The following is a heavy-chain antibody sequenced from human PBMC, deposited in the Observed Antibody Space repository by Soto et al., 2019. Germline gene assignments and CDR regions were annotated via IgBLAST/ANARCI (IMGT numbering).Heavy chain of an antibody. CDR3: VRDGTKTLRDWFDP. CDR1: SASISGFY. V-gene: IGHV4-4*07. Sequence: SETLSLTCTVSSASISGFYWSWIRKSAGKGLEWIGRIYATGTIDYNPSLKSRVMMSVDTSKKQFSLKLRSVTAADTAVYYCVRDGTKTLRDWFDPWGQGISVTVSS. CDR2: IYATGTI. D-gene: IGHD1-1*01. J-gene: IGHJ5*02.